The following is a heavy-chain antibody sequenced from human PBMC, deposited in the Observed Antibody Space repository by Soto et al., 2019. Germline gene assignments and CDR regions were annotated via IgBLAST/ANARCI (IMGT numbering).Heavy chain of an antibody. V-gene: IGHV3-9*01. Sequence: EVQLVESGGGLVQPGRSLRLSCAASGFTFDDYAMHWVRQAPGKGLEWVSGISWNSGSIGYADSVKGRFTISRDNAKNSLYLQMNSLRAEDTALYYCAKEDGSGWYFFDYWGQGTLVTVSS. J-gene: IGHJ4*02. CDR1: GFTFDDYA. CDR2: ISWNSGSI. CDR3: AKEDGSGWYFFDY. D-gene: IGHD6-19*01.